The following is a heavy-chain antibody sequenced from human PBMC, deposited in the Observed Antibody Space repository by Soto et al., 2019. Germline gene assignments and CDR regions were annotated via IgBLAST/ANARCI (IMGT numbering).Heavy chain of an antibody. CDR3: ARDRNIAARLSLDY. V-gene: IGHV1-18*01. CDR2: ISAYNGNT. J-gene: IGHJ4*02. CDR1: GYTFTSYG. D-gene: IGHD6-6*01. Sequence: ASVKVSCKASGYTFTSYGISWVRQAPGQGLEWMGWISAYNGNTNYAQKLQGRVTITTDTSTSTAYMELSSLRSEDTAVYYCARDRNIAARLSLDYWGQGTLVTVSS.